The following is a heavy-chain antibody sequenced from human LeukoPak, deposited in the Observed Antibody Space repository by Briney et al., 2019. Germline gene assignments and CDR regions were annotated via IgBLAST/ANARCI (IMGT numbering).Heavy chain of an antibody. Sequence: PSETLSLTCTVSGGSISSSSYYCGWIRQPPGKGLEWIGSFYYSGNTYYNSSLKSRVTISVDTSKNQFSLKLSSVTAADTAVYYCARVPVPSRKAAPGGYWGQGTLVTVSS. CDR2: FYYSGNT. CDR1: GGSISSSSYY. D-gene: IGHD1-14*01. V-gene: IGHV4-39*07. CDR3: ARVPVPSRKAAPGGY. J-gene: IGHJ4*02.